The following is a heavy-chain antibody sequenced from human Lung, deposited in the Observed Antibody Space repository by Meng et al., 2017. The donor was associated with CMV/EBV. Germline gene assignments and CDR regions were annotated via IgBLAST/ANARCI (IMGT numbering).Heavy chain of an antibody. CDR1: GFTFSGYY. CDR2: ISSSGSTI. CDR3: ASLVVTTLYYYYGMDV. V-gene: IGHV3-11*04. J-gene: IGHJ6*02. Sequence: GGSXRLXCAASGFTFSGYYMSWIRQAPGKGLEWVSYISSSGSTIYYADSVKGRFTISRDNAKNSLYLQMNSLRAEDTAVYYCASLVVTTLYYYYGMDVWGQGTTVTVSS. D-gene: IGHD4-23*01.